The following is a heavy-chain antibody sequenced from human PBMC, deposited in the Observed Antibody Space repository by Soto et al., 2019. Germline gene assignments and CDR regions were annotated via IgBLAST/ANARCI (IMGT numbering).Heavy chain of an antibody. V-gene: IGHV3-15*01. CDR3: ATDLPTDGAGEFDY. Sequence: PGGSLRLSCVASGFTFKTAWMAWVRQAPGKGLEWVGHVTTGGPTHYAAPVKGKFTISRDDSKNTAYPQMNSLKAEDTAVYYCATDLPTDGAGEFDYWGQGTPVTV. D-gene: IGHD1-26*01. CDR2: VTTGGPT. J-gene: IGHJ4*02. CDR1: GFTFKTAW.